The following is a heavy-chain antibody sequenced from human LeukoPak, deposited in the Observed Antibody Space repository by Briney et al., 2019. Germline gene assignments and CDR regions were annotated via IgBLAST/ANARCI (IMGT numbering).Heavy chain of an antibody. J-gene: IGHJ4*02. V-gene: IGHV4-59*01. Sequence: SETLSLTCTVSGGSISSYYWSWIRQPPGKGLEWIGYIYYSGSTNYNPSLKSRVTISVDTSKNQFSLKLSSVTAADTAVYYCARDISGYHFDYWGQGTLVTVSS. D-gene: IGHD3-22*01. CDR1: GGSISSYY. CDR3: ARDISGYHFDY. CDR2: IYYSGST.